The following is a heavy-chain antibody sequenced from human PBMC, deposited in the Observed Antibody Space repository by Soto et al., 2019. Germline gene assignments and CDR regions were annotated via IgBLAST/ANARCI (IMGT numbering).Heavy chain of an antibody. CDR3: ARTWGSTNDD. CDR2: IYYSGST. D-gene: IGHD3-16*01. CDR1: GGSISSSSYY. V-gene: IGHV4-61*05. J-gene: IGHJ4*02. Sequence: PSETLSLTCTVSGGSISSSSYYWGWIRQPPGKGLEWIGYIYYSGSTNCNPSLKSRVTISVDTSKNQFSLKLSSVTAADTAVYYSARTWGSTNDDWGRGTLVTVSS.